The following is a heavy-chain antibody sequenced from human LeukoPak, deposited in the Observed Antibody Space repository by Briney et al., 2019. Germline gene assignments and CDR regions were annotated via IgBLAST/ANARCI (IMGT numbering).Heavy chain of an antibody. V-gene: IGHV4-34*01. CDR2: INHSGST. Sequence: SETLSLTCTVSGGSISSYYWSWIRQPPGKGLEWIGEINHSGSTNYNPSLKSRVTISVDTSKNQFSLKLSSVTAADTAVYYCARGRIAAVAGTGYWGQGTLVTVSS. J-gene: IGHJ4*02. CDR3: ARGRIAAVAGTGY. D-gene: IGHD6-19*01. CDR1: GGSISSYY.